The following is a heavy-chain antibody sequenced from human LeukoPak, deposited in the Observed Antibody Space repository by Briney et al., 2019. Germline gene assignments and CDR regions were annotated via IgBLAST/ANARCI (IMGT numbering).Heavy chain of an antibody. D-gene: IGHD3-22*01. Sequence: ASVKVSCKASGGTFSSYAISWVRQAPGQGLEWMGRIIPIFGTANYAQKFQGRVTITTDESTSTAYMELSSLRSEDTAVYYCARGAYYYDSSGYPHFDYWGQGTLVTVSS. CDR1: GGTFSSYA. J-gene: IGHJ4*02. V-gene: IGHV1-69*05. CDR3: ARGAYYYDSSGYPHFDY. CDR2: IIPIFGTA.